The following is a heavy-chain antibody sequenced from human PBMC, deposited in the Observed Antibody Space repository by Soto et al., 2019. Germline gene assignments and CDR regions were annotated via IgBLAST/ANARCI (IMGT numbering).Heavy chain of an antibody. CDR3: ARTYSSSWSPFDH. J-gene: IGHJ4*02. CDR2: INQSGST. V-gene: IGHV4-34*01. CDR1: GGSFSGYY. D-gene: IGHD6-13*01. Sequence: ETLSLTCAVYGGSFSGYYWSWIRQPPGKGLEWIGEINQSGSTNYNPSLKSRVTISVDTSKNQFSLKLSSVTAADTAVYYCARTYSSSWSPFDHWGQGTLVTVSS.